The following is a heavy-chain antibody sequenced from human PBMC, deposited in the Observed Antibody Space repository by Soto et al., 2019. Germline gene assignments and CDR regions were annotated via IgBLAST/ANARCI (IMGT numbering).Heavy chain of an antibody. J-gene: IGHJ6*02. CDR2: IYYSGST. CDR1: GGSISSGGYY. Sequence: SETLSLTCTVSGGSISSGGYYWSWIRQHPGKGLEWIGYIYYSGSTYYNPSLKSRVTISVDTSKNQFSLKLSSVTAADTAVYYCARVQDFADFCSGYPYGMDVWGQGTKVTVSS. D-gene: IGHD3-3*01. V-gene: IGHV4-31*03. CDR3: ARVQDFADFCSGYPYGMDV.